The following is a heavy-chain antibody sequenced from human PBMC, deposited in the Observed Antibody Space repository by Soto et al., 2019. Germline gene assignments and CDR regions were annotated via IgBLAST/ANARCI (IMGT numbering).Heavy chain of an antibody. D-gene: IGHD4-17*01. J-gene: IGHJ4*02. CDR2: FDPEDGET. Sequence: ASVKVSCKVSGYTLTELSMHWVRQAPGKGLEWMGGFDPEDGETIYAQKFQGRVTMTEDTSTDTAYMELSSLRSEDTAVYYCVSELAPAAPATVTDQGFFDYWGQGTLVTVSS. CDR1: GYTLTELS. V-gene: IGHV1-24*01. CDR3: VSELAPAAPATVTDQGFFDY.